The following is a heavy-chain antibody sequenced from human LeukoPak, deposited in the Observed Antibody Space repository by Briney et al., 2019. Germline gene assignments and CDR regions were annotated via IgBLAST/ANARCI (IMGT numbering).Heavy chain of an antibody. Sequence: PSGTLSLTCAVSGGSISSSNWWSWVRRPPGKGREWIGEIYHSGSTNYNPSLKSRVTISVDKSKNQFSLKLSSVTAADTAVYYCARDKGSGRRFDYWGQGTLVTVSS. V-gene: IGHV4-4*02. CDR2: IYHSGST. CDR1: GGSISSSNW. D-gene: IGHD3-10*01. J-gene: IGHJ4*02. CDR3: ARDKGSGRRFDY.